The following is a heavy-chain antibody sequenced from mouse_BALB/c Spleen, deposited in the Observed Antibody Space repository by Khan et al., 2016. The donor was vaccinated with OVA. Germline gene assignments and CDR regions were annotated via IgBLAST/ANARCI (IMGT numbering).Heavy chain of an antibody. CDR2: ISYSGRT. J-gene: IGHJ2*01. V-gene: IGHV3-2*02. CDR1: GYSITSDYA. D-gene: IGHD1-1*01. CDR3: ARSVTITTVVATDFDY. Sequence: EVQLQESGPGLVKPSQSLSLTCTVTGYSITSDYAWNWIRQFPGNKLEWMGYISYSGRTSYNPSLTSRISITRDPSKNQFFLQLNSVTTDDTATYYCARSVTITTVVATDFDYWGQGTTLTVSS.